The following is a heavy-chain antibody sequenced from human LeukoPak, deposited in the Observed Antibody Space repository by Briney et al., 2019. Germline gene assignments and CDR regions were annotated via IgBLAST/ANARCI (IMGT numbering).Heavy chain of an antibody. CDR2: INPNSGGT. D-gene: IGHD3-9*01. J-gene: IGHJ5*02. CDR3: ARTPDILTGYYRNWFDP. V-gene: IGHV1-2*02. CDR1: GYTFTGYY. Sequence: ASVKVSCKASGYTFTGYYMHWVRQAPGQGLEWMGWINPNSGGTNYAQKFQGRVTMTRDTSISTAYMELSRLRSDDTAVYYCARTPDILTGYYRNWFDPWGQGTLVTVSS.